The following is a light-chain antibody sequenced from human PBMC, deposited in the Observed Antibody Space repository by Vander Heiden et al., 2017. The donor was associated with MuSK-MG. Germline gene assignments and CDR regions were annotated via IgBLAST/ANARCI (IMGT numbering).Light chain of an antibody. J-gene: IGLJ1*01. Sequence: QSVLTQPPSASGTPGQRVTISCSGSSSNIGSNYVYWYQQLPGTAPKLLIYRNNQRPSGVPDRFSGSKSGTSASLAISGLWSEDEADYYCAAWDDSLSGYVFGTGTKVTGL. CDR2: RNN. CDR3: AAWDDSLSGYV. V-gene: IGLV1-47*03. CDR1: SSNIGSNY.